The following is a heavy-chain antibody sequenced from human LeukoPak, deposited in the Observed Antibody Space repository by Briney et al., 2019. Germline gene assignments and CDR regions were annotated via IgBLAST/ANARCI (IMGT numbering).Heavy chain of an antibody. CDR3: ARDRRIVGVPDNAFDI. J-gene: IGHJ3*02. V-gene: IGHV1-69*04. D-gene: IGHD1-26*01. Sequence: ASVKVSCKASGGTFSSYAISWVRQAPGQGPEWMGRIIPILGIANYAQKFQGRVTITADKSTSTAYMELSSLRSEDTAVYYCARDRRIVGVPDNAFDIWGQGTMVTVSS. CDR1: GGTFSSYA. CDR2: IIPILGIA.